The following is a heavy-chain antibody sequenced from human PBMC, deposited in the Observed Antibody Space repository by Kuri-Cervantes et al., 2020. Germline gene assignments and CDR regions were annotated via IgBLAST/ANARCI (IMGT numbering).Heavy chain of an antibody. D-gene: IGHD3-10*01. Sequence: GESLKISCAASGFTFRSYGMHWVRQAPGKGLEWVAVIWYDGSNKYYADSVKGRFTISRDNSKNTLYLQMNSLRAEDTAVYYCARDHMVRGVIILYGMDVWGQGTTVTVSS. J-gene: IGHJ6*02. CDR2: IWYDGSNK. V-gene: IGHV3-33*01. CDR3: ARDHMVRGVIILYGMDV. CDR1: GFTFRSYG.